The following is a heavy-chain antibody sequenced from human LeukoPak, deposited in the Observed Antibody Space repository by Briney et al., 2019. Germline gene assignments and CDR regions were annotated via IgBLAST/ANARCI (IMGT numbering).Heavy chain of an antibody. J-gene: IGHJ6*02. Sequence: GGSLRLSCAACGFTFSSYGMHWVRQAPGKGLEGVAFIRYDGSNKYYADSVKGRFTISRDNSKNTLYLQMNSLRAEDTAVYYCAKDGGSRIYYYYYGMDVWGQGTTVTVSS. CDR1: GFTFSSYG. CDR2: IRYDGSNK. D-gene: IGHD2-2*01. V-gene: IGHV3-30*02. CDR3: AKDGGSRIYYYYYGMDV.